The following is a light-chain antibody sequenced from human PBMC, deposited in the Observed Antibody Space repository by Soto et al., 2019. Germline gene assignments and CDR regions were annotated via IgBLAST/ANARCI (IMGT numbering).Light chain of an antibody. CDR3: HQYGNSPQT. J-gene: IGKJ1*01. V-gene: IGKV1-39*01. CDR1: QSISSY. CDR2: AAS. Sequence: DIQMTQSPSSLSASVGDRVTITCRASQSISSYLNWYQQKPGKAPKLLIYAASSLQSGVPSRFSGSGSGTVFTLTINILEPDDFAVYYCHQYGNSPQTFGQGTKVDI.